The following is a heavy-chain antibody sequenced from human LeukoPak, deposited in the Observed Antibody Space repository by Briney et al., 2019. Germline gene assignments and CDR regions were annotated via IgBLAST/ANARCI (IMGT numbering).Heavy chain of an antibody. CDR3: ARGNTAMVAYYFDY. V-gene: IGHV4-59*01. J-gene: IGHJ4*02. D-gene: IGHD5-18*01. CDR1: GGSISSYY. Sequence: SETLSLTCTVSGGSISSYYWSWIRQPPGKGLEWIGYIHYSGSTNYNPSLKSRVTISVDTSKNQFSLKLSSVTAADTAVYYCARGNTAMVAYYFDYWGQGTLVTVSS. CDR2: IHYSGST.